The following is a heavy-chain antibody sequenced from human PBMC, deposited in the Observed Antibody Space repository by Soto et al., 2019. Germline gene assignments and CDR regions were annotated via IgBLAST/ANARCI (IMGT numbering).Heavy chain of an antibody. D-gene: IGHD3-3*01. CDR1: GGSFSGYY. CDR2: INHSGST. J-gene: IGHJ4*02. CDR3: ARCLLERRVDY. V-gene: IGHV4-34*01. Sequence: QVQLQQWGAGLLKPSETLSLTCAVYGGSFSGYYWSWIRQPPGKGLEWIGEINHSGSTNYNPSLKGRVTISVDTSKNQFSLKLSSVTAADTAVYYCARCLLERRVDYWGQGTLVTVSS.